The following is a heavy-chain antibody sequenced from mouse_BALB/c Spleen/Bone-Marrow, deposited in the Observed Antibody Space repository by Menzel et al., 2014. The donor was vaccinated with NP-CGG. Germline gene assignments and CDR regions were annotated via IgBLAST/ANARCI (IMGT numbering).Heavy chain of an antibody. CDR1: GFTFSSFG. Sequence: EVHLVESGGGLVQPGGSRKLSCAASGFTFSSFGMHWVRQAPEKGLEWVAYISSGSSTIYYGDTVMGRFTISRDNPKNTLFLXXTSLRSEDTATYYCVRSGSSSGYFDYWGQGTTLTVSS. J-gene: IGHJ2*01. V-gene: IGHV5-17*02. CDR3: VRSGSSSGYFDY. D-gene: IGHD1-1*01. CDR2: ISSGSSTI.